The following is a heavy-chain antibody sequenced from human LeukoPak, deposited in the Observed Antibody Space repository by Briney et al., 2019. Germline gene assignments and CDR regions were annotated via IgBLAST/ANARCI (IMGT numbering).Heavy chain of an antibody. CDR2: ISWDGGST. CDR1: GFTFDDYT. Sequence: PGGSLRLSCAASGFTFDDYTMHWVRHAPGKGLEWVSLISWDGGSTYYADSVKGRFTISRDNSKNSLYLQMNSLRTEDTALYYCAKDGYSGSYPGYFADYWGQGTLVTVSS. V-gene: IGHV3-43*01. J-gene: IGHJ4*02. CDR3: AKDGYSGSYPGYFADY. D-gene: IGHD1-26*01.